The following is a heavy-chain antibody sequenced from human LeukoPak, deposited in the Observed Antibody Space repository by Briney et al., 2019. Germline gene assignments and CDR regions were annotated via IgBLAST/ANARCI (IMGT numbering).Heavy chain of an antibody. V-gene: IGHV3-15*01. D-gene: IGHD3-3*01. Sequence: GGSLRLSCAASGFTFSNAWMSWVRQAPGKGLEWVGRIKSKTDGGTTDYAAPVKGRFTISRDDSKNTLYLQMNSLKTDDTAVYYCTGNLDDFWSGYYSFDYWGQGTLVTVSS. CDR1: GFTFSNAW. CDR3: TGNLDDFWSGYYSFDY. CDR2: IKSKTDGGTT. J-gene: IGHJ4*02.